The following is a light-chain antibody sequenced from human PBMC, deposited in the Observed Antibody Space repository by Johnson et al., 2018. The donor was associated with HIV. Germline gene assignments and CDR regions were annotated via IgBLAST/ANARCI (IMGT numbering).Light chain of an antibody. CDR1: SSNIGNNY. CDR2: ENN. V-gene: IGLV1-51*02. J-gene: IGLJ1*01. CDR3: GTWDSSLSAGYV. Sequence: QSVLTQPPSVSAAPGQKVTISCSGSSSNIGNNYVSWYQQLPGTAPKLLIYENNKRPSGIPDRFSGSKSGKSATLGITGLQTGDEADYYCGTWDSSLSAGYVFRTRTKVTVL.